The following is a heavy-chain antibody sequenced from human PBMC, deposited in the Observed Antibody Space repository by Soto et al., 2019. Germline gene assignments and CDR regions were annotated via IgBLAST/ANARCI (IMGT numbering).Heavy chain of an antibody. J-gene: IGHJ4*02. CDR1: GATYSTSA. D-gene: IGHD5-12*01. Sequence: GASVKVSCKACGATYSTSAISWVRQAPGQGLEWMGGINPILGTPDYAHKFQGRVTITADESTSTVYMELGSLRSEDTALYFCARGGVDVVATSAFDYWGQGTLVTVSS. CDR2: INPILGTP. V-gene: IGHV1-69*13. CDR3: ARGGVDVVATSAFDY.